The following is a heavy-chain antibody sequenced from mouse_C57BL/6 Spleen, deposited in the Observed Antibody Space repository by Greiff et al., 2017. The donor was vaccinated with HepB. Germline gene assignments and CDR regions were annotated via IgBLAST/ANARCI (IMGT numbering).Heavy chain of an antibody. CDR1: GYTFTDYE. V-gene: IGHV1-15*01. D-gene: IGHD4-1*01. CDR2: IDPETGGT. CDR3: TSQLTGTSFDY. J-gene: IGHJ2*01. Sequence: VKLMESGAELVRPGASVTLSCKASGYTFTDYEMHWVKQTPVHGLEWIGAIDPETGGTAYNQKFKGKAILTADKSSSTAYMELRSLTSEDSAVYYCTSQLTGTSFDYWGQGTTLTVSS.